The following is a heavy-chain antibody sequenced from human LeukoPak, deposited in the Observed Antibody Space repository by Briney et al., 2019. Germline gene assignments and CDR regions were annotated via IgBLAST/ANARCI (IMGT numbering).Heavy chain of an antibody. V-gene: IGHV1-8*02. D-gene: IGHD6-13*01. CDR2: MNPNSGNT. J-gene: IGHJ6*03. CDR1: GGTFSSYA. Sequence: ASVKVSCKASGGTFSSYAINWVRQATGQGLEWMGWMNPNSGNTGYAQKFQGRVTMTRNTSISTAYMELSSLRSEDTAVYYCARMKAAPYYYYYMDVWGKGTTVTISS. CDR3: ARMKAAPYYYYYMDV.